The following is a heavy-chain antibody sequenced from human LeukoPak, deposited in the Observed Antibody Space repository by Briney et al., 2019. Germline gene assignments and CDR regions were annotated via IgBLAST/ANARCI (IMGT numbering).Heavy chain of an antibody. CDR3: AREDYDSSGFDY. J-gene: IGHJ4*02. Sequence: GGTLRLSCAASGFTFSSYGMSWVRQAPGKGLEWVSAISGSGGSTYYADSVKGRFTISRDNSKNTLYLQMNSLRAEDTAVYYCAREDYDSSGFDYWGQGTLVTVSS. V-gene: IGHV3-23*01. CDR1: GFTFSSYG. D-gene: IGHD3-22*01. CDR2: ISGSGGST.